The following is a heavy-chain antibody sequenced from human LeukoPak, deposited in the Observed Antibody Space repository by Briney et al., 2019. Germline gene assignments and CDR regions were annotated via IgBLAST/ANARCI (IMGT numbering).Heavy chain of an antibody. CDR2: ISAYNGNT. J-gene: IGHJ4*02. D-gene: IGHD6-13*01. Sequence: ASVKVSCEASGYTFTSYGISWVRQAPGQGLEWMGWISAYNGNTNYAQKLQGRVTMTTDTSTSTAYMELRSLRSDDTAVYYCARAALPRSSSWNPPDYWGQGTLVTVSS. CDR3: ARAALPRSSSWNPPDY. CDR1: GYTFTSYG. V-gene: IGHV1-18*01.